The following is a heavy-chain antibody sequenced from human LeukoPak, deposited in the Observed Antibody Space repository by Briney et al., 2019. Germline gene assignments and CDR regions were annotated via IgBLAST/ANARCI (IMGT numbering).Heavy chain of an antibody. D-gene: IGHD5-18*01. CDR3: AISHKWILLDY. CDR1: GGSISSYY. V-gene: IGHV4-34*01. CDR2: INHSGIT. Sequence: SETLSLTCTVSGGSISSYYWRWIRQPPGKGLEWIGEINHSGITTYYPSLKSRVTISVDTSKKQFSLKLNSVTAADTAVYYCAISHKWILLDYWGQGTLVTVSS. J-gene: IGHJ4*02.